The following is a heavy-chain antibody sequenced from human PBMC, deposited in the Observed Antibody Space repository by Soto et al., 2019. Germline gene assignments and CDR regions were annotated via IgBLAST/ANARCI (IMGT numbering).Heavy chain of an antibody. V-gene: IGHV4-34*01. CDR1: GGSFSGYY. CDR3: ARYDSSGWYLDY. CDR2: INHSGST. D-gene: IGHD6-19*01. J-gene: IGHJ4*02. Sequence: TLSLTCAVYGGSFSGYYWSWIRQPPGKGLEWIGEINHSGSTNYNPSLKSRVTISVDTSKNQFSLKLSFVTAADTAVYYCARYDSSGWYLDYWGQGTLVTVSS.